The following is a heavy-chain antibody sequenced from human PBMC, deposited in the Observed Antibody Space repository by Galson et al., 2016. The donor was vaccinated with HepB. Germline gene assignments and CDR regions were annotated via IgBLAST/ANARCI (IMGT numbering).Heavy chain of an antibody. V-gene: IGHV1-8*01. CDR3: ATMSPNGESAHYYGMDV. Sequence: SVKVSCKASGYTFSTYDINWVRQATGQGLEWMGWTNPSSGNTGFAQKFKGRVTMTSDTSTSTAYLDLRSLRSEDTAVYYCATMSPNGESAHYYGMDVWGQGTTVTVSS. CDR1: GYTFSTYD. J-gene: IGHJ6*02. CDR2: TNPSSGNT. D-gene: IGHD3-10*01.